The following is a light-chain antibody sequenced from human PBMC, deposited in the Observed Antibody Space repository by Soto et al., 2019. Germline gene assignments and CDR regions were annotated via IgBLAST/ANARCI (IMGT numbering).Light chain of an antibody. CDR1: QGITYW. CDR3: QQANSFPLT. J-gene: IGKJ5*01. Sequence: DIQMTQSPSSMSASLGDRVTITCRASQGITYWLAWYQQRPGRAPKCLIYAASILESGVPSRFTGSGSGTNFTLTINDLQPEDFATYFCQQANSFPLTFGQGTRLE. V-gene: IGKV1-12*01. CDR2: AAS.